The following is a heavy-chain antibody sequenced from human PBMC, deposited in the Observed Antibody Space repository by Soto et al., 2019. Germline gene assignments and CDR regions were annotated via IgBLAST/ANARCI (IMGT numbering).Heavy chain of an antibody. D-gene: IGHD3-10*01. CDR2: VKSKVDGGTI. CDR3: ARWGTESPYYYGSGSYYRLPFQH. J-gene: IGHJ1*01. Sequence: GGSLRLSCVASGFSFKGAWMNWLRQAPGKGLEWVGRVKSKVDGGTIDYAAPVKGRFTISRDDSKDTVYLQMNSLKTEDTAVYYCARWGTESPYYYGSGSYYRLPFQHWGQGTLVTVSS. V-gene: IGHV3-15*07. CDR1: GFSFKGAW.